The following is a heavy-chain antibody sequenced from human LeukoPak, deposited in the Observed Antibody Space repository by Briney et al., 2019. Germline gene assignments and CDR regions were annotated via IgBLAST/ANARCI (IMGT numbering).Heavy chain of an antibody. Sequence: GASVKVSCKASGYTFTGYYIHWVRQAPGQGLEWMGWISAYNGNTNYAQKLQGRVTMTTDTSTSTAYMELRSLRSDDTAVYYCARDLGKPYCSSTSCPYNWFDPWGQGTLVTVSS. CDR3: ARDLGKPYCSSTSCPYNWFDP. J-gene: IGHJ5*02. D-gene: IGHD2-2*01. CDR1: GYTFTGYY. CDR2: ISAYNGNT. V-gene: IGHV1-18*04.